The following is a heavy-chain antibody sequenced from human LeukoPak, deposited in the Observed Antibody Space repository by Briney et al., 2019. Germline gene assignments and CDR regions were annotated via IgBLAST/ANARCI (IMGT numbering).Heavy chain of an antibody. J-gene: IGHJ4*02. CDR3: AKDQDSYGLDF. Sequence: GGSLRLSCAASGFTISSYGMHWVRQAPGKGLEWVAVTSYDGIHKNYADSVKGRFTISRDNSKNTLELQMSSLRAEDTAVYYCAKDQDSYGLDFWGQGTLVTVS. V-gene: IGHV3-30*18. CDR2: TSYDGIHK. CDR1: GFTISSYG. D-gene: IGHD5-18*01.